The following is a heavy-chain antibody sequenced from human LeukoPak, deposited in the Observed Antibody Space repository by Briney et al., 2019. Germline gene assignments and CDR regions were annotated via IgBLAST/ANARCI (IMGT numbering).Heavy chain of an antibody. V-gene: IGHV4-61*05. CDR2: IYYSGST. J-gene: IGHJ5*02. CDR1: GGSISSSSYY. Sequence: SETLSLTCTVSGGSISSSSYYWGWIRQPPGKGLEWIGYIYYSGSTNYNPSLKSRVTISVDTSKNQFSLKLSSVTAADTAVYYCARHACSSTSCYRLAPYSWFDPWGQGTLVTVSS. D-gene: IGHD2-2*01. CDR3: ARHACSSTSCYRLAPYSWFDP.